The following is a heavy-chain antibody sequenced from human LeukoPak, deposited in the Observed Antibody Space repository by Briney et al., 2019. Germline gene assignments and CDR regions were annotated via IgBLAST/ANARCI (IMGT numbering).Heavy chain of an antibody. V-gene: IGHV4-59*01. D-gene: IGHD3-22*01. CDR2: IYYSGST. CDR3: ARASLYYDSSGYGVAFDI. CDR1: GGSISSYY. J-gene: IGHJ3*02. Sequence: SETLSLTCTVSGGSISSYYWSWIRQPPGKGLDWIGYIYYSGSTNYNPSLKSRVTISVDTSKNQFSLKLSSVTAADTAVYYCARASLYYDSSGYGVAFDIWGQGTMVTVSS.